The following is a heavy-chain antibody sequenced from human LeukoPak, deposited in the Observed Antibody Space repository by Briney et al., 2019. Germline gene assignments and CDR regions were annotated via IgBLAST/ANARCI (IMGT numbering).Heavy chain of an antibody. CDR1: GFIFSSFD. V-gene: IGHV3-30*02. Sequence: GGALSLSCAASGFIFSSFDIHWVRQTPGKGLEWVAFVRFDGGEKYYADAVKGRLTVSKDNSKNTLYLQINSLRPEDTAVYYCAKGGARDVWYFAYWGLGVLVTVSS. CDR2: VRFDGGEK. D-gene: IGHD2-8*01. J-gene: IGHJ4*02. CDR3: AKGGARDVWYFAY.